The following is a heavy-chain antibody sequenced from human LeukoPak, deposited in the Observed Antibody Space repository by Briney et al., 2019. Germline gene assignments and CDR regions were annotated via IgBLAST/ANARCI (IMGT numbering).Heavy chain of an antibody. CDR1: GGSISSYY. CDR3: ARAAAYYYDSSGYLN. V-gene: IGHV4-59*08. CDR2: IYYSGST. J-gene: IGHJ4*02. D-gene: IGHD3-22*01. Sequence: SETLSLTCTVSGGSISSYYWSWIRQPPGKGLEWIGYIYYSGSTNYNPSLKSRVTISVDTSKNQFSLKLSSVTAADTAVYYCARAAAYYYDSSGYLNWGQGTLVTVSS.